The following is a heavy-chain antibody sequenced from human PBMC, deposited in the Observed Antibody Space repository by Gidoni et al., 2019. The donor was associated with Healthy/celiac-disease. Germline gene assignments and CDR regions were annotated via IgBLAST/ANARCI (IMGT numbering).Heavy chain of an antibody. CDR1: GGSFSGYY. J-gene: IGHJ4*02. CDR3: ARAGDIVVVPAAIGLGIDY. CDR2: INHSGST. V-gene: IGHV4-34*01. Sequence: QVQLQQWGAGLLKPSETLSLTCAVYGGSFSGYYWSWIRQPPGKGLEWIGEINHSGSTNYNPSLKSRVTISVDTSKNQFSLKLSAVTAADTAVYYCARAGDIVVVPAAIGLGIDYWGQGTLVTVSS. D-gene: IGHD2-2*01.